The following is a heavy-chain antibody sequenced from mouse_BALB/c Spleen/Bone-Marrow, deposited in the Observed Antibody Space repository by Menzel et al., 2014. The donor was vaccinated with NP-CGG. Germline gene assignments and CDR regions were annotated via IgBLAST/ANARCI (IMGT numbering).Heavy chain of an antibody. CDR2: INPDSYTI. J-gene: IGHJ3*01. D-gene: IGHD2-3*01. CDR1: GFDFSGFW. V-gene: IGHV4-1*02. Sequence: DVQLQESGGGLVQPGGSLKLSCAASGFDFSGFWMGWVRQAPGKGLEWIGEINPDSYTINYTPSLKDRFIISRDNAKNTLYLQMNKVRSGDTALYYCARLGYYGGFAYWGQGTLVTVSA. CDR3: ARLGYYGGFAY.